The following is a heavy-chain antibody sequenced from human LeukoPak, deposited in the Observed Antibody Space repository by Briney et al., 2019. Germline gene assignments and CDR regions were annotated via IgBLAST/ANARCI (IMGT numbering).Heavy chain of an antibody. J-gene: IGHJ6*03. Sequence: SETLSLTCTVSGGSISTYYWSWIRQPPGKGLEWIGYIYYTGSTNYIPSLKSRVTISVDTSKNQFSLKLSSVTAADTAVYYCARGRLGYCTNGVCNYYYYYMDVWGKGTTVTVSS. CDR2: IYYTGST. CDR1: GGSISTYY. CDR3: ARGRLGYCTNGVCNYYYYYMDV. D-gene: IGHD2-8*01. V-gene: IGHV4-59*12.